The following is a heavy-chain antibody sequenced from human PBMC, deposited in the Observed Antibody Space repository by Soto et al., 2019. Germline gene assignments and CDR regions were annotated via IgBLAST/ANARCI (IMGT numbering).Heavy chain of an antibody. Sequence: QVQLVQSGAEEKKPGASVKMSCKTSVYTFTNQAIHWVRQAPGQRREWIRWSNVGNGNTKYSQKFQRRVTITRDTSASTAYRELSSLRAEDTAFYYCAGVHCISTSCSAGWFDLWGQGSLVTVSS. V-gene: IGHV1-3*05. J-gene: IGHJ5*02. CDR3: AGVHCISTSCSAGWFDL. D-gene: IGHD2-2*01. CDR1: VYTFTNQA. CDR2: SNVGNGNT.